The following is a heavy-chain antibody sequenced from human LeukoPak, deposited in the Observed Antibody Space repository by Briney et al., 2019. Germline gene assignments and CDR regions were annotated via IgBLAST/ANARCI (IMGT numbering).Heavy chain of an antibody. CDR3: ARARSGSYDYFDY. D-gene: IGHD1-26*01. CDR2: IKKDGSEK. V-gene: IGHV3-7*04. Sequence: GGSLRLSRAASGFTSSIYWMSWVPQAPGKGVGWVANIKKDGSEKYYVDSVKGRFTISRDNAKNSLYLQMNSLRAEDTAVYYCARARSGSYDYFDYWGQGTLVTVSS. CDR1: GFTSSIYW. J-gene: IGHJ4*02.